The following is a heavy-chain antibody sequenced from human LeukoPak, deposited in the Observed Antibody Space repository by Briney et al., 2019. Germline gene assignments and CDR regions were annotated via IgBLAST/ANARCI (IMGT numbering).Heavy chain of an antibody. Sequence: PGESLKISCKGSGYSFTNYWTSWVRQMPGKGLEWMGRIDPSDSYTKYSPSFEGHVTISVDKSISTAFLQWSSLKASDSAMYYCATGASKVTTDFANYWGQGSQVAVSS. J-gene: IGHJ4*02. CDR2: IDPSDSYT. CDR1: GYSFTNYW. D-gene: IGHD4-17*01. CDR3: ATGASKVTTDFANY. V-gene: IGHV5-10-1*01.